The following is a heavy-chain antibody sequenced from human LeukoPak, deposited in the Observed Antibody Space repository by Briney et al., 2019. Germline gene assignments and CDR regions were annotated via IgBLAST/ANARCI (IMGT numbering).Heavy chain of an antibody. J-gene: IGHJ4*02. CDR1: GFSLSTSGVG. Sequence: SGPTLVNPTQTLTLTCTFSGFSLSTSGVGVGWIRQPPVKALEWLALIYWDDDKRYSPSLKSRLTITKDTSKNQVVLTMTNMDPVDTATYYCAHSGYDILTGYSDFDYWGQGTLVTVSA. CDR3: AHSGYDILTGYSDFDY. CDR2: IYWDDDK. D-gene: IGHD3-9*01. V-gene: IGHV2-5*02.